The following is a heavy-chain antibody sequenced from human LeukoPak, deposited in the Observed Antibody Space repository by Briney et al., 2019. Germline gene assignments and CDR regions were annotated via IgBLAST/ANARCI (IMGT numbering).Heavy chain of an antibody. Sequence: SETLSLTCTVSGGSISSSSYYWGWIRQPPGKGLEWIGSNYYSGSTYYNPSLKSRVTISVDTSKNQFSLKLSSVTAADTAVYYCARHSYYFDYWGQGTLVTVSS. CDR1: GGSISSSSYY. J-gene: IGHJ4*02. V-gene: IGHV4-39*01. CDR3: ARHSYYFDY. CDR2: NYYSGST.